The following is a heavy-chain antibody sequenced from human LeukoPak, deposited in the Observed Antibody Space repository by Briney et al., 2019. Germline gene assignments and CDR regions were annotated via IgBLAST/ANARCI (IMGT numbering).Heavy chain of an antibody. J-gene: IGHJ4*02. V-gene: IGHV3-7*03. Sequence: GGSLRLSCAASGFTFISYWMSWVRQAPGKGLEWVANIKQDGSEKYYVDSVKGRFTISRDNAKNSLYLQMNSLRAEDTAVYYCARIGEGYELDYWGQGTLVTVSS. CDR2: IKQDGSEK. CDR1: GFTFISYW. CDR3: ARIGEGYELDY. D-gene: IGHD5-12*01.